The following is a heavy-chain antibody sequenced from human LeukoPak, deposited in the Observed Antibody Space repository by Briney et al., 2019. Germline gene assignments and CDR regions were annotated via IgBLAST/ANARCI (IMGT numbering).Heavy chain of an antibody. Sequence: ASVKVSCKASGYTFTSYYMHWVRQAPGQGLEWMGIINPSGGSTSYAQKFQGRVTMTRDTSASTAYMELRGLRSEDTAVYYCASPDYYDSSGYYLYFQHWGQGTLVTVSS. CDR2: INPSGGST. V-gene: IGHV1-46*01. J-gene: IGHJ1*01. D-gene: IGHD3-22*01. CDR1: GYTFTSYY. CDR3: ASPDYYDSSGYYLYFQH.